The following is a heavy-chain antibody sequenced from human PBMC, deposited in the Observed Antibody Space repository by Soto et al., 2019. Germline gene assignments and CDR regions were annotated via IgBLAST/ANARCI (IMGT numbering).Heavy chain of an antibody. CDR3: ARDGPGQGTEGFDV. CDR1: GGVIYIGGFH. J-gene: IGHJ3*01. CDR2: MYNTEST. V-gene: IGHV4-31*03. Sequence: QVQLQESGPGLVKSSQTLSLTCTVSGGVIYIGGFHWTWIRQRPGKGLEWIGYMYNTESTYYNPSLKSRVTISADTSKNQFSLRMTSVTAADTAVYFCARDGPGQGTEGFDVWGQGTMVTVSS.